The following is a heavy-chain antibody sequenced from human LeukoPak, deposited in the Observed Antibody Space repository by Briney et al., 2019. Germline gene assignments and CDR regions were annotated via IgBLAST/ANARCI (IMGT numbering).Heavy chain of an antibody. D-gene: IGHD5-18*01. Sequence: PGGSLRLSCAASGFTFSSYSMNWVRQAPGKGLEWVSSISSSSSYIYYADSVKGRFTISRDNAKNSLYLQMNSLRAEDTAVYYCARGGRGYSYGAGDYWGQGTLVTVSS. CDR2: ISSSSSYI. CDR3: ARGGRGYSYGAGDY. CDR1: GFTFSSYS. V-gene: IGHV3-21*01. J-gene: IGHJ4*02.